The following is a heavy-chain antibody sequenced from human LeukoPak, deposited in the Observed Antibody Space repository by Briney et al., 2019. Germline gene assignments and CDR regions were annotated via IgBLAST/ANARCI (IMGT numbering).Heavy chain of an antibody. CDR2: ISGSGGST. V-gene: IGHV3-23*01. Sequence: GGSLRLSCAASGFTFSSYAMSWVRQAPGKGLEWVSAISGSGGSTYYADSVKGRFTISRDDSKNTLYLQMNSLKTEDTAVYYCTTSPRLDRFDYWGQGTLVTVSS. J-gene: IGHJ4*02. D-gene: IGHD1-1*01. CDR1: GFTFSSYA. CDR3: TTSPRLDRFDY.